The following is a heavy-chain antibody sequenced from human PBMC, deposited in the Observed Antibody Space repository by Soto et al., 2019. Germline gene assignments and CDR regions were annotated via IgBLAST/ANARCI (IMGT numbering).Heavy chain of an antibody. J-gene: IGHJ4*02. V-gene: IGHV4-30-2*01. CDR3: ASSHAGAHITAAVH. CDR2: IYHSGST. Sequence: QLQLQESGSGLVKPSQTLSLTCAVSGGSISSGGYSWSWIRHPPGKGLEWNGYIYHSGSTYYNPSLKRRFTISVDRSKNQFSLQLSSVTAADTAVYYCASSHAGAHITAAVHWGQGTLGTVSS. D-gene: IGHD6-13*01. CDR1: GGSISSGGYS.